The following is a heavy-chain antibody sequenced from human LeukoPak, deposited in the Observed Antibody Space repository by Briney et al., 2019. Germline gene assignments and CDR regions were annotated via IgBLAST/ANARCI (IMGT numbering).Heavy chain of an antibody. CDR3: ARTKYYYDSSGYPDAFDI. Sequence: GGSLRLSCAASGFTFSSYWMNWVRQAPGKGLEWVSVIYSSGSTYYADSVEGRFTISRDNSKNTLYLQMNGLRAEDTAVYYCARTKYYYDSSGYPDAFDIWGQGTMVTVSS. CDR1: GFTFSSYW. CDR2: IYSSGST. J-gene: IGHJ3*02. V-gene: IGHV3-53*01. D-gene: IGHD3-22*01.